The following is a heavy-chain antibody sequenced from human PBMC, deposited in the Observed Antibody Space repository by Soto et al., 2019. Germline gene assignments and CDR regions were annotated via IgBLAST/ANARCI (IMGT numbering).Heavy chain of an antibody. J-gene: IGHJ6*02. Sequence: GGSLRLSCAASGFTFSNAWMNWVRQAPGKGLEWVGRIKTKTDGGSTDYAAPVKGRFTISRDDSKNTLYLQMNSLKTEDTAVYYCTTPLYYDFWSGYSDVWGQGTTVTVSS. V-gene: IGHV3-15*07. CDR2: IKTKTDGGST. CDR1: GFTFSNAW. D-gene: IGHD3-3*01. CDR3: TTPLYYDFWSGYSDV.